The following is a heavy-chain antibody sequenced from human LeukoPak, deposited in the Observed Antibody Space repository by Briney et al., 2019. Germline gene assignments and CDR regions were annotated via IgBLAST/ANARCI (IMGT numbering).Heavy chain of an antibody. CDR2: IYSSGST. CDR3: AREVVVGDFFDY. CDR1: GGSISSYY. J-gene: IGHJ4*02. D-gene: IGHD3-22*01. Sequence: SETLSLTCTVSGGSISSYYWSWIRQPPGKGLEWIGYIYSSGSTNYNPSLKSRVTISVDTSKNQFSLILTSVTAADTAVYYCAREVVVGDFFDYWGQGTLVTVSS. V-gene: IGHV4-59*01.